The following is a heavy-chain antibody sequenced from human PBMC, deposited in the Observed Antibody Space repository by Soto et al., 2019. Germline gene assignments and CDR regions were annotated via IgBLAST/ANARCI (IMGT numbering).Heavy chain of an antibody. D-gene: IGHD3-10*01. J-gene: IGHJ4*02. CDR2: IWYDGSNK. CDR1: GFTFSSYG. Sequence: GGSLRLSCAASGFTFSSYGMHWVRQAPGKGLEWVAVIWYDGSNKYYADSVKGRFTISRDNSKNTLFLQLNSLRAEDTAVYYCARKYHFGSGSYLYYFDYWGQGGLVTVSS. CDR3: ARKYHFGSGSYLYYFDY. V-gene: IGHV3-33*01.